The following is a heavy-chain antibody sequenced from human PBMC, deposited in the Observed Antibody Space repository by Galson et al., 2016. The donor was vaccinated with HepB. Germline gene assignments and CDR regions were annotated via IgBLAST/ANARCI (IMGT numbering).Heavy chain of an antibody. J-gene: IGHJ4*02. CDR2: ISSSGSDT. V-gene: IGHV3-11*06. CDR1: GFTFSDYY. Sequence: SLRLSCAASGFTFSDYYMTWIRQAPGKGLEWVSDISSSGSDTNYADSVKGRFTISRDKAKKSLYLEMNSLRAEDTAVYYCAGFTIFGVVIDWGQGTPVTVSS. D-gene: IGHD3-3*01. CDR3: AGFTIFGVVID.